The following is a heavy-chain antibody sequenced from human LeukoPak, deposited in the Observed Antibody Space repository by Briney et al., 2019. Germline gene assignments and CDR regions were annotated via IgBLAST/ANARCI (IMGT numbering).Heavy chain of an antibody. Sequence: GGSLRLSCAASGFTFSTYSMNWVRQAPGKGLEWISYISSSSSTIYYPDSVKGRFTISRDNAKNSLYLQMNSLRAEDTAVYYCARDSGSLAGYFDYWGQGTLVTVSS. CDR1: GFTFSTYS. CDR3: ARDSGSLAGYFDY. D-gene: IGHD1-26*01. J-gene: IGHJ4*02. CDR2: ISSSSSTI. V-gene: IGHV3-48*04.